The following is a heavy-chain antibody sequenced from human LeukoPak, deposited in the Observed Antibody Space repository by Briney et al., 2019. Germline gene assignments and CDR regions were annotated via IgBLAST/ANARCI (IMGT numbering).Heavy chain of an antibody. V-gene: IGHV3-23*01. D-gene: IGHD3-16*01. CDR2: IFGNGVKT. J-gene: IGHJ6*02. CDR1: GFTFSGHS. CDR3: ARVGDWSNYFGMDA. Sequence: GGSLRLSCAASGFTFSGHSMTWVRQTPGKVLEWVSVIFGNGVKTYYADSLKGRFTISRDNSKSTLSLQMNSLRADDTAVYYCARVGDWSNYFGMDAWGQGTTVSVSS.